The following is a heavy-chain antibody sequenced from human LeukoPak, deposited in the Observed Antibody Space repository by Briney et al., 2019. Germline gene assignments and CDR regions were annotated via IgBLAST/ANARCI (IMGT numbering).Heavy chain of an antibody. J-gene: IGHJ4*02. CDR3: ARSCPDYYDSSGYRPFDY. Sequence: SETLSLTCTVSGGSIRSGDSSWSWIRQPPGKGLEWIGYISYSGNTHYNPSLKSRVTISVDTSKNQFSLKLSSVTAADTAVYYCARSCPDYYDSSGYRPFDYWGQGTLVTVSS. V-gene: IGHV4-30-4*01. D-gene: IGHD3-22*01. CDR2: ISYSGNT. CDR1: GGSIRSGDSS.